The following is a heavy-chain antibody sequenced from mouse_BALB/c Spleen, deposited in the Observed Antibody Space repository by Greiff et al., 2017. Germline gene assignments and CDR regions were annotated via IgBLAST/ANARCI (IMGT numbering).Heavy chain of an antibody. CDR1: GYTFTNYW. D-gene: IGHD1-1*01. V-gene: IGHV1-63*02. CDR2: IYPGGGYT. J-gene: IGHJ3*01. CDR3: AREYYGSSYGFAY. Sequence: VQLQQSGAELVRPGTSVKISCKASGYTFTNYWLGWVKQRPGHGLEWIGDIYPGGGYTNYNEKFKGKATLTADTSSSTAYMQLSSLTSEDSAVYFCAREYYGSSYGFAYWGQGTLVTVSA.